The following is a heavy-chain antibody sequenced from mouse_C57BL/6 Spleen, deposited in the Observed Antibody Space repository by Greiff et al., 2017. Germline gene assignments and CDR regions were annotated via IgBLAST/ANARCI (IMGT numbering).Heavy chain of an antibody. CDR2: ISDGGSYT. D-gene: IGHD2-3*01. CDR1: GFTFSSYA. V-gene: IGHV5-4*01. CDR3: ARFDGYYYFDY. J-gene: IGHJ2*01. Sequence: EVQGVESGGGLVKPGGSLKLSCAASGFTFSSYAMYWVRQTPEKRLEWVATISDGGSYTYYPDHVKGRFTISRDNAKNNLYLQMRHMKSEDTAMYYCARFDGYYYFDYWGQGTTLTVSS.